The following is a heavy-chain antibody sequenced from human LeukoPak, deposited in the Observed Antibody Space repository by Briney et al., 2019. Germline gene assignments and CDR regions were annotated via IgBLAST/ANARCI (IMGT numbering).Heavy chain of an antibody. D-gene: IGHD1-26*01. CDR3: ARVRSGTYSFDY. CDR2: IKPSGST. CDR1: GNTFASDH. Sequence: PRASVKVSCKASGNTFASDHIHWVRQAPGQGLDWMGIIKPSGSTSYARKFQGRVTMTRDTSTSTVYMEVSSLSSGDTALYYCARVRSGTYSFDYWGQGTLVTVSS. J-gene: IGHJ4*02. V-gene: IGHV1-46*01.